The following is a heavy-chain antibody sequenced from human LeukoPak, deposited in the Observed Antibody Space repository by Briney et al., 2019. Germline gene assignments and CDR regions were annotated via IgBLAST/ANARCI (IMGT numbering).Heavy chain of an antibody. Sequence: GGSLRLSCAASGFTFSSYAMHWVRQAPGKGLEWVAIISYDGNNKYYAAPVKGRFTISRDSSNNALYLQMNSLRAEDTAVYYCGVYLTADYRAFDPWGQGTLVTVSS. V-gene: IGHV3-30-3*01. CDR2: ISYDGNNK. D-gene: IGHD3-9*01. CDR3: GVYLTADYRAFDP. CDR1: GFTFSSYA. J-gene: IGHJ5*02.